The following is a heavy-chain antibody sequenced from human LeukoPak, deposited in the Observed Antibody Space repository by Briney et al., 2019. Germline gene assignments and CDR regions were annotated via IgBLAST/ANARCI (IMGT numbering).Heavy chain of an antibody. CDR2: IWYDGSNK. J-gene: IGHJ4*02. CDR1: GFTFSSYG. V-gene: IGHV3-33*01. Sequence: GRSLRLSCAASGFTFSSYGMHWVRQAPGKGLEWVAVIWYDGSNKYYADSVKGRFTISGDNSKNTLYLQMNSLRAEDTAVYYCAREDYGSGSYQAFDYWGQGTLVTVSS. CDR3: AREDYGSGSYQAFDY. D-gene: IGHD3-10*01.